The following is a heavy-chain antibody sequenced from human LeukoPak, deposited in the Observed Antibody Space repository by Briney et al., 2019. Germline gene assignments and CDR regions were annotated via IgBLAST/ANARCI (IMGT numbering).Heavy chain of an antibody. J-gene: IGHJ4*02. V-gene: IGHV3-23*01. CDR1: GFTFSSYG. CDR2: ISGSGGST. D-gene: IGHD6-13*01. Sequence: PGRSLRLSCAASGFTFSSYGMHWVRQAPGKGLEWVSDISGSGGSTHYADSVKGRFTISRDNSKSTTYLQMNSLRAEDTAVYYCAKDPHTYSSTWYYFDYWGQGTLVTVSS. CDR3: AKDPHTYSSTWYYFDY.